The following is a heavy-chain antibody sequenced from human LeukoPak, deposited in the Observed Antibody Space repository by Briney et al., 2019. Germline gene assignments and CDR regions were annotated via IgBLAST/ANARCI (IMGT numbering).Heavy chain of an antibody. D-gene: IGHD1-1*01. Sequence: GGSLTLSRAASGFTFSNYGMHWVRQAPGKGLQWVAVIWYDGSNEYYTGSVKGRFTISRDNAHNTLYLQMNSLRAEDTAVYYCARGSQSTWGFFAYWGKGTWVTVSS. V-gene: IGHV3-33*01. CDR1: GFTFSNYG. J-gene: IGHJ4*03. CDR3: ARGSQSTWGFFAY. CDR2: IWYDGSNE.